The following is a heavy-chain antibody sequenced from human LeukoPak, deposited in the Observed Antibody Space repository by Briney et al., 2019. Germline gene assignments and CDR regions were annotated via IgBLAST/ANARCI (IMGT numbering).Heavy chain of an antibody. CDR3: ARQSISWKPVDV. V-gene: IGHV4-4*09. D-gene: IGHD3-3*02. J-gene: IGHJ6*04. Sequence: PSETLSLTCTVSGGSISSYYWSWIRQPPGKELEWIGYIYTSGSTNYNPSLKSRVTISVDASKNQFSLKLSSVTAADTAVYYCARQSISWKPVDVWGKGTTVTVSS. CDR2: IYTSGST. CDR1: GGSISSYY.